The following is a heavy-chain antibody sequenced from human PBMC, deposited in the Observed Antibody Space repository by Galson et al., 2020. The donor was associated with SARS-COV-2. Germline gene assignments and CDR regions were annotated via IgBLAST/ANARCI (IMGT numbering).Heavy chain of an antibody. Sequence: ASVKVSCKASGYTFTSYHLHWVRQAPGQGLEWMGIINPREDITTYAQKFQGRVTVTRDTSTRTVYMELSSLRVEDTAVYYCAREVGDTVTTTFDYWGQGTLVTVSS. CDR3: AREVGDTVTTTFDY. CDR1: GYTFTSYH. J-gene: IGHJ4*02. CDR2: INPREDIT. V-gene: IGHV1-46*01. D-gene: IGHD4-17*01.